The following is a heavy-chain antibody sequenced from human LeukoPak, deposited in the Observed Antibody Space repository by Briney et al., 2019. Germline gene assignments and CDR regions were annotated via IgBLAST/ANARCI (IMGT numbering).Heavy chain of an antibody. CDR1: GGSFSGYY. V-gene: IGHV4-34*01. D-gene: IGHD6-13*01. J-gene: IGHJ4*02. CDR3: ASSSWYLSY. CDR2: INHSGST. Sequence: SETLPLTCAVYGGSFSGYYWSWIRQPPGKGLEWIGEINHSGSTNYNPSLKSRVTISVDTSKNQFSLKLSSVTAADTAVYYCASSSWYLSYWGQGTLVTVSS.